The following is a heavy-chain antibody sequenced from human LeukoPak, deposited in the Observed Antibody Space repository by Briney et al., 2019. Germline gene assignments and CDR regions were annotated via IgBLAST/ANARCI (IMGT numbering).Heavy chain of an antibody. CDR3: ANQLVGYYYMDV. V-gene: IGHV4-39*07. CDR1: GGSISSSSYY. Sequence: SETLSLTCTVSGGSISSSSYYWGWIRQPPGKGLEWIGSIYYSGSTYYNPSLKSRVTISVDTSKNQFSLKLSSVTAADTAVYYYANQLVGYYYMDVWGKGTTVTVSS. D-gene: IGHD6-6*01. J-gene: IGHJ6*03. CDR2: IYYSGST.